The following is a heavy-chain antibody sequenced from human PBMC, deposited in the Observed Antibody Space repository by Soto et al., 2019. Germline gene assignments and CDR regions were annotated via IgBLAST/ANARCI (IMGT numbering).Heavy chain of an antibody. Sequence: QVQLQESGPGLVKPSGTLSLTCAVSGGSISSSNWWSWVRQPPGKGLEWIGEIYHSGSTNYIPYLKSGVTKAVDKSKNQYSLKLSSVTAADTDVYYGVRVSGSYYYGMDVWGQGITVTVSS. CDR3: VRVSGSYYYGMDV. CDR1: GGSISSSNW. V-gene: IGHV4-4*02. J-gene: IGHJ6*02. D-gene: IGHD1-26*01. CDR2: IYHSGST.